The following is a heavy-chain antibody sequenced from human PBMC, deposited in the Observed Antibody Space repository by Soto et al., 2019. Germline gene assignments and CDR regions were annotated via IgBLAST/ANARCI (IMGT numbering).Heavy chain of an antibody. D-gene: IGHD2-15*01. CDR3: ASVVGRSPHNGPYYGMDD. V-gene: IGHV1-69*02. CDR1: GGTFSSYT. J-gene: IGHJ6*01. Sequence: SVKVSCKASGGTFSSYTISWLRQAPGQGRERMGRIIPILGIANYAQKFQGRVTITADKSTRTAYMELSSLRSDDTAVYYCASVVGRSPHNGPYYGMDDGGQGTTV. CDR2: IIPILGIA.